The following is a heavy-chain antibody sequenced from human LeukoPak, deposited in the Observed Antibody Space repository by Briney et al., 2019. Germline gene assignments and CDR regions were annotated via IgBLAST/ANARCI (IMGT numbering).Heavy chain of an antibody. CDR2: IKSDGST. CDR3: ARGYGATGLIDY. Sequence: GGSLRLSCAASGFTFSTYWMHWVRQAPGKGLVWVSRIKSDGSTNYADSVKGRFTISRDSAKNTVSLQMNSLRAEDTGVYYCARGYGATGLIDYWGQGTLVTVSS. D-gene: IGHD4/OR15-4a*01. J-gene: IGHJ4*02. CDR1: GFTFSTYW. V-gene: IGHV3-74*01.